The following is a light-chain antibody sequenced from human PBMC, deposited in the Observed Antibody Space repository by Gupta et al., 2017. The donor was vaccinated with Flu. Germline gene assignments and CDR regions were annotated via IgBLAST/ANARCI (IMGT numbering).Light chain of an antibody. CDR2: EVS. Sequence: QSALTQPASVSGSPGQSITISCTGTSSDVGGYNYVSWYHQHPGKAPKLMIYEVSNRPSGVSNRFSGCKSGNTASLTISGLQAEDEADYYCSSYTSSSTLNWVCGGGTKLTVL. J-gene: IGLJ3*02. CDR1: SSDVGGYNY. CDR3: SSYTSSSTLNWV. V-gene: IGLV2-14*01.